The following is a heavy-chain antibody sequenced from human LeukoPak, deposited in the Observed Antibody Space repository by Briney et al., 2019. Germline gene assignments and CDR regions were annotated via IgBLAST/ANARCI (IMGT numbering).Heavy chain of an antibody. CDR3: ARVGGLIWLELDH. CDR1: GGSINSGAHY. CDR2: IYYTGTT. D-gene: IGHD5-24*01. V-gene: IGHV4-31*03. Sequence: KPSQTLSLTCNVYGGSINSGAHYWSWVRQHPGKGLEWIGKIYYTGTTYYNPSLRSRVTMSVDRSENQFSPKLSSVTAADTAVYYCARVGGLIWLELDHWGQGTLVTVSS. J-gene: IGHJ4*02.